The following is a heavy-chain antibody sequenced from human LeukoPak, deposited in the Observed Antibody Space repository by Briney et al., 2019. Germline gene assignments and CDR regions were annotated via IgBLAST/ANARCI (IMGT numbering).Heavy chain of an antibody. V-gene: IGHV3-30*18. J-gene: IGHJ4*02. Sequence: GGSLRLSCAASGFTFNTYGMHWVRQAPGKGLEWVAVISYDGSNKYYADSVKGRFTISRDNSKNTLYLQMNSLRAEDTAPYYCAKGYSKNDYWGQGTLVTVSS. CDR3: AKGYSKNDY. CDR1: GFTFNTYG. D-gene: IGHD6-13*01. CDR2: ISYDGSNK.